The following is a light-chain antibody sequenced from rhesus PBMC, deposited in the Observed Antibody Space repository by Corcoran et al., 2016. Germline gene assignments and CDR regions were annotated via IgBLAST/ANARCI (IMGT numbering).Light chain of an antibody. CDR1: QSVSSS. V-gene: IGKV3-53*01. CDR3: QKYSSSPYS. Sequence: QVILTQSPATLSLSPGERATLSCRASQSVSSSLAWYQPKPGQAPRLLIDGASSRATGIPDRFSGRGSGTEFTLTISSLEPEEFAGYYCQKYSSSPYSFGQGTKVEIK. CDR2: GAS. J-gene: IGKJ2*01.